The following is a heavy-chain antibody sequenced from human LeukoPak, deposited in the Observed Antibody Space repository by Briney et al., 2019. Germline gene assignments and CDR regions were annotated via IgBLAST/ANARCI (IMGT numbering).Heavy chain of an antibody. V-gene: IGHV3-49*03. Sequence: GGSLRLSCTASGFTFGDYAMSWFRQAPGKGLEWVGFIRSKAYGGTTENAASVKGRFTISRDDSKSIAYLQMYSLKTEDTAVYYCARGGVYCSSVSCSVDYWGQGILVTVSS. CDR1: GFTFGDYA. D-gene: IGHD2-2*01. CDR3: ARGGVYCSSVSCSVDY. J-gene: IGHJ4*02. CDR2: IRSKAYGGTT.